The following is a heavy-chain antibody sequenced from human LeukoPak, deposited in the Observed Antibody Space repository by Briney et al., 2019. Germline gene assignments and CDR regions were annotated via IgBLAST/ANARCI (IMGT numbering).Heavy chain of an antibody. V-gene: IGHV3-9*03. CDR1: GFTFDDYA. J-gene: IGHJ1*01. CDR3: AKSGSYYGYFQH. D-gene: IGHD1-26*01. Sequence: GRSLRLSCAASGFTFDDYAMHWVRQAPGKGLEWVSGISWNSGSIGYADSVKGRFTISRDNAKNSLYLQMNSLRAEDMALYYCAKSGSYYGYFQHWGQGTLVTVSS. CDR2: ISWNSGSI.